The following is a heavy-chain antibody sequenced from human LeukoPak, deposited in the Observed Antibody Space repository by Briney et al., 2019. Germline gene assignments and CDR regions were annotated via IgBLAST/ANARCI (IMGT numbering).Heavy chain of an antibody. V-gene: IGHV4-39*01. J-gene: IGHJ4*02. Sequence: SGPTLVNPTQTLTLTCTFSGFSLSTSGVGVGWIRQPPGKGLEWIGSIAYSGSTYYSPSLKSRGIISVDTSKNQLSLKMSSVTAADSAVYYCARRALEDYGDYVGFDHWGQGTLVSVSS. CDR1: GFSLSTSGVG. CDR3: ARRALEDYGDYVGFDH. D-gene: IGHD4-17*01. CDR2: IAYSGST.